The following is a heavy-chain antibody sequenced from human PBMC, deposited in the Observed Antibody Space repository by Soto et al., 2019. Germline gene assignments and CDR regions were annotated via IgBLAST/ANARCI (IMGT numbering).Heavy chain of an antibody. CDR1: GYTFTSYY. V-gene: IGHV1-46*01. CDR3: AKGGGYVGWFDP. J-gene: IGHJ5*02. Sequence: QVQLVQSGAEVKKPGASVKVSCKASGYTFTSYYMHWVRQAPGQGLAWMGIINPSGGSTSYAQKFQGRVTMTTDTSTSTVYMELSRLRSEDTAVYYCAKGGGYVGWFDPWGQGTLVTVSS. D-gene: IGHD5-12*01. CDR2: INPSGGST.